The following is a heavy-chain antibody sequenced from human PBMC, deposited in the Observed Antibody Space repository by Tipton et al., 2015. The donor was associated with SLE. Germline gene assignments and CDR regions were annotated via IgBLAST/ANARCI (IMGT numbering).Heavy chain of an antibody. V-gene: IGHV3-53*01. CDR2: IYSGGST. CDR3: ARDGGDYLSFDY. Sequence: SLRLSCAASGFTVSSNYMSWVRQAPGKGLEWVSVIYSGGSTYYADSVKGRFTISRDNAKNSLYLQMNSLRAEDTAVYYCARDGGDYLSFDYWGQGTLVTVSS. J-gene: IGHJ4*02. D-gene: IGHD4-17*01. CDR1: GFTVSSNY.